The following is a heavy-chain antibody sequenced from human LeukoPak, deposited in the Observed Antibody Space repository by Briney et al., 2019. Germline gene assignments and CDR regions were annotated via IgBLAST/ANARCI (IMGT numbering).Heavy chain of an antibody. D-gene: IGHD2-2*02. Sequence: VASVKVSCKASGGTFSSYAISWVRQAPGQGLEWMGGIIPIFGTANYAQKFQGRVSTTADESTSTAYMELSSLRSEDTAVYYCARLAPLGYCSSTSCYTSWFDPWGQGTLVTVSS. V-gene: IGHV1-69*13. CDR1: GGTFSSYA. CDR3: ARLAPLGYCSSTSCYTSWFDP. CDR2: IIPIFGTA. J-gene: IGHJ5*02.